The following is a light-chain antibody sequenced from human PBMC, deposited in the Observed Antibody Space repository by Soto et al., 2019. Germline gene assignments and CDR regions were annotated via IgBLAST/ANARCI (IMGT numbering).Light chain of an antibody. CDR2: GNS. CDR1: SSNIGAGYD. J-gene: IGLJ1*01. V-gene: IGLV1-40*01. Sequence: QSVLTQPPSVSGAPGQRVTISCTGSSSNIGAGYDVHWYQQLPGTAPKLLIYGNSNRPSGVPDRFSGSKSDTSASLAITGLQAEDEADYYCQSYASSLSRPYVFGTGTKVTVL. CDR3: QSYASSLSRPYV.